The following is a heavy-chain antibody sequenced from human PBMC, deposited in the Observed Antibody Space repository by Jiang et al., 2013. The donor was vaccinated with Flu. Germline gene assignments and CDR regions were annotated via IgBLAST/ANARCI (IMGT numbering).Heavy chain of an antibody. V-gene: IGHV4-31*03. CDR2: IYYSGST. CDR1: GGSISSGGYY. J-gene: IGHJ3*01. Sequence: TLSLTCTVSGGSISSGGYYWSWIRQHPGKALDWIGSIYYSGSTYYNPSLKSRVTISVDTSKNQFSLNLSSLTAADTAVYYCAGDDYGDSGAFDVWGQGTMVTVSS. D-gene: IGHD4-17*01. CDR3: AGDDYGDSGAFDV.